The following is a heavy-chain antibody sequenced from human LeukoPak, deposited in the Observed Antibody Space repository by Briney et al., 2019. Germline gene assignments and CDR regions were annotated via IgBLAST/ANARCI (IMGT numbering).Heavy chain of an antibody. D-gene: IGHD3-10*01. CDR3: AKDGGLLWFGELLPYYFDY. CDR1: GFTFSSYA. J-gene: IGHJ4*02. Sequence: GGSLRLSCAASGFTFSSYAMSWVRQAPGKGLEWVSAISGSGGSTYYADSVKGRFTISRDNSKNTLYLQMNSLRAEDTAVYYCAKDGGLLWFGELLPYYFDYWGQGTLVTVSS. CDR2: ISGSGGST. V-gene: IGHV3-23*01.